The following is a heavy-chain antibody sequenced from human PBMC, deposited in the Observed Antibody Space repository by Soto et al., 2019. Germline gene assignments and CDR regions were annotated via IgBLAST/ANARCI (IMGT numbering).Heavy chain of an antibody. D-gene: IGHD2-2*01. Sequence: GASVKVSCKASRVAFSKFIVTWVRQAPGLGLEWVGGIIPIFGTANYAQKFQGRVTITADESTSTSYMEVNNLRSEDTAVYYCAKVRYSSTMGYYSGMDVWGQGTTVTVYS. CDR1: RVAFSKFI. J-gene: IGHJ6*02. CDR2: IIPIFGTA. CDR3: AKVRYSSTMGYYSGMDV. V-gene: IGHV1-69*13.